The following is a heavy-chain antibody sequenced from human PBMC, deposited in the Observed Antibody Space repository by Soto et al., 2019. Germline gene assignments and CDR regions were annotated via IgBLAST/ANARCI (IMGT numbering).Heavy chain of an antibody. V-gene: IGHV2-5*02. J-gene: IGHJ6*02. CDR1: AFSLSTGGVG. CDR2: IYWDDDK. Sequence: QITLKESGPTLVKPTQTLTLTCTFSAFSLSTGGVGVGWIQQPPGKALKWLALIYWDDDKRYSPSLRSRLTITKDTSKNQVVLTMTNMDPVDTATYYCIQSRCGGDCLQSYASYYYYGMDVWGQGTTVTVSS. D-gene: IGHD2-21*02. CDR3: IQSRCGGDCLQSYASYYYYGMDV.